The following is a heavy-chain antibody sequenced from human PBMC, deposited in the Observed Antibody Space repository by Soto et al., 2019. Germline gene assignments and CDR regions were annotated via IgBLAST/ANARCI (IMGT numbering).Heavy chain of an antibody. CDR2: ISGSGGST. J-gene: IGHJ4*02. CDR1: GFTFGSYA. V-gene: IGHV3-23*01. D-gene: IGHD3-10*01. Sequence: GGSLRLSCAASGFTFGSYAVSWVRQAPGKGLEWVSAISGSGGSTYYADSVKGRFTISRDNSKNTLYLQMNSLRAEDTAVYYCAKEDGSGSYYNGIDYWGQGTLVTVSS. CDR3: AKEDGSGSYYNGIDY.